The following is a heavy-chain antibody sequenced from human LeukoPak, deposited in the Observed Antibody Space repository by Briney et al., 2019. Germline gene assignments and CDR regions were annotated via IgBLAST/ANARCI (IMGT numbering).Heavy chain of an antibody. Sequence: PGGSLRLSCAASGFIFSTYSMNWVRQAPGKGLEWVSYISSSGGPIFYADSVKGRFTISRDSAKNSLFLQMSSLRAEDTAVYYCAREVPTGTSFDYWAQGTLVTVSS. D-gene: IGHD4-17*01. CDR2: ISSSGGPI. J-gene: IGHJ4*02. CDR3: AREVPTGTSFDY. CDR1: GFIFSTYS. V-gene: IGHV3-48*04.